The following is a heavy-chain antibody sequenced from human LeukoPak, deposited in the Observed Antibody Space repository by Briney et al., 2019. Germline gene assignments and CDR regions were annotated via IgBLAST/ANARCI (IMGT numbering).Heavy chain of an antibody. CDR1: GFTFSTYW. Sequence: PGGSLRLSCAASGFTFSTYWMTWVRQAPGKGLEWVAVIWYDGSNKYYADSVKGRFTISRDNSKNTLYLQMNSLRAEDTAVYYCAKDQGHCSGGSCYSMDYWGQGTLVTVSS. CDR2: IWYDGSNK. D-gene: IGHD2-15*01. J-gene: IGHJ4*02. CDR3: AKDQGHCSGGSCYSMDY. V-gene: IGHV3-33*06.